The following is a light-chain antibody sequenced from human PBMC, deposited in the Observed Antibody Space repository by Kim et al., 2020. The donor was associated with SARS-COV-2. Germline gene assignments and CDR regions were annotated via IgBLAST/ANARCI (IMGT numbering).Light chain of an antibody. J-gene: IGKJ1*01. V-gene: IGKV3-20*01. Sequence: EIVLTQSPGTLSLSPGDRATLSCRASQSVSSSYLAWYQQKPGRAPSLLIYATSTRHTGIPDRFSGSGSGTDFTLTISRLEPEDFAVYYCQQFGDYPWTFGEGTKVDIK. CDR1: QSVSSSY. CDR2: ATS. CDR3: QQFGDYPWT.